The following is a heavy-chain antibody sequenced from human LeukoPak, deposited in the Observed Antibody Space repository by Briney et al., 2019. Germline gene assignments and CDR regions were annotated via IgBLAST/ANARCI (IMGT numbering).Heavy chain of an antibody. CDR2: INHSGST. CDR1: GGSFSGYY. J-gene: IGHJ4*02. CDR3: ARGDGRDGYKGRLEY. Sequence: NPSETLSLTCAVYGGSFSGYYWSWIRQPPGKGREWIGEINHSGSTNCNPSLKSRVTISVDTSKNQFSLKLSSVTAADTAVYYCARGDGRDGYKGRLEYWGQGNLVTVSS. V-gene: IGHV4-34*01. D-gene: IGHD5-24*01.